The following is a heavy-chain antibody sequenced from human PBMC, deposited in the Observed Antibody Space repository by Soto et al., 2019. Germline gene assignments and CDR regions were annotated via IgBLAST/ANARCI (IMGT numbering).Heavy chain of an antibody. Sequence: PGGSLRLSCAASGFIFRDWFMSWIRQAPGKGLEWIGYIYYSGSTNYNPSLKSRVTISVDTSKNQCSLKLSSVTAADTAVYYCARQPPYSSVWFWLDPWGYGTLVTVT. V-gene: IGHV4-59*08. CDR3: ARQPPYSSVWFWLDP. CDR1: GFIFRDWF. J-gene: IGHJ5*02. CDR2: IYYSGST. D-gene: IGHD6-19*01.